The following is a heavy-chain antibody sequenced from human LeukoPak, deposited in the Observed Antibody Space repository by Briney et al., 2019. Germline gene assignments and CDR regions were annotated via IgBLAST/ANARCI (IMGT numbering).Heavy chain of an antibody. CDR1: GFTFSSYA. Sequence: GGSLRLSCAASGFTFSSYAMSWVRQAPEKGLEWVSAISGSGGSTYYADSVKGRFTISRDNSKNTLYLQMNSLRAEDTAVYYCARGETTMVRGVIIKTGRDYYYGMDVWGQGTTVTVSS. D-gene: IGHD3-10*01. V-gene: IGHV3-23*01. CDR3: ARGETTMVRGVIIKTGRDYYYGMDV. CDR2: ISGSGGST. J-gene: IGHJ6*02.